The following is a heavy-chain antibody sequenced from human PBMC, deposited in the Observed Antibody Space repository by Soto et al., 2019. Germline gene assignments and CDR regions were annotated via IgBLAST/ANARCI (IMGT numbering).Heavy chain of an antibody. J-gene: IGHJ3*02. V-gene: IGHV3-33*01. Sequence: QVQLVESGGGVVQPGRSLRLSCAASGFTFSSYGMHWVRQAPGKGLEWVAVIWYDGSNKYYADSVKGRFTISRDNSKNTLYLQMNSLRAEDTAVYYCARSTVTTVWAAFDIWGQGTMVTVSS. CDR2: IWYDGSNK. D-gene: IGHD4-17*01. CDR3: ARSTVTTVWAAFDI. CDR1: GFTFSSYG.